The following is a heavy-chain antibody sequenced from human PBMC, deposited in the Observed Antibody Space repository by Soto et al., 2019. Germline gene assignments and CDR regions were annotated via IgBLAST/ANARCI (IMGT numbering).Heavy chain of an antibody. CDR3: AHPGGYCSGGTYVTADY. D-gene: IGHD2-15*01. J-gene: IGHJ4*02. CDR2: ISYDGNNK. Sequence: QVQLVESGGGVVQPGMALKLSCEASGFTFSSYGMHWVRQAPGKGLEWLTVISYDGNNKSYADSVKGRFTISRDNSKNTLYLHMNSLRPEDTAVYYCAHPGGYCSGGTYVTADYWGQGTLVTVSS. V-gene: IGHV3-30*03. CDR1: GFTFSSYG.